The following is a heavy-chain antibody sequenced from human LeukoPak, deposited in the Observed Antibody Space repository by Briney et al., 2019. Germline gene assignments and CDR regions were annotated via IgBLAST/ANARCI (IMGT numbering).Heavy chain of an antibody. CDR3: AKGYCSGGSCYFGAFDI. CDR1: GFTFTSYA. D-gene: IGHD2-15*01. J-gene: IGHJ3*02. CDR2: ISASGSTT. Sequence: GSLRLSCAASGFTFTSYAMSWVRQAPGKGLEWVSTISASGSTTYYADSVKGRFTISRDNSKNTLYLQMNSLRAEDTAVYYCAKGYCSGGSCYFGAFDIWGQGTMVTVSS. V-gene: IGHV3-23*01.